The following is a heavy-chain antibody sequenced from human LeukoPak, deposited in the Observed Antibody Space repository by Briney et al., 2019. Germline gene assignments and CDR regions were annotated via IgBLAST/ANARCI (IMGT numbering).Heavy chain of an antibody. V-gene: IGHV3-48*03. CDR1: GFSFGGHE. Sequence: GVSLRLSCAASGFSFGGHEMNWVRQAPGKGLEWVSYISSRDSTIYYADSVKGRFTISRDNAKNSLYLQMNSLRAEDTAVYYCARALGECTSGSCAIDYWGQGTLVTVSS. CDR3: ARALGECTSGSCAIDY. D-gene: IGHD2-15*01. J-gene: IGHJ4*02. CDR2: ISSRDSTI.